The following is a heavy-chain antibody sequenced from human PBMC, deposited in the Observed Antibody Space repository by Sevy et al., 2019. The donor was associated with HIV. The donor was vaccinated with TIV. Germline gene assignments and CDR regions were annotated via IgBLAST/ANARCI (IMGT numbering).Heavy chain of an antibody. J-gene: IGHJ4*02. V-gene: IGHV3-11*01. Sequence: GGSLRLSCAASGLTFSDYYMSWIRQAPGKGLEWVSYISSSGSTIYYADSVKGRFTISRDNAKNSLYLQMNSLRAEDTAVYHCASSGGQSSSYAYWGQGTLVTVSS. D-gene: IGHD2-15*01. CDR3: ASSGGQSSSYAY. CDR1: GLTFSDYY. CDR2: ISSSGSTI.